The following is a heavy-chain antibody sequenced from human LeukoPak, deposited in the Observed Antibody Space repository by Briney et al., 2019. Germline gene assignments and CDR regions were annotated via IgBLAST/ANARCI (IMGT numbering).Heavy chain of an antibody. Sequence: PGGSLRLSCAASGFTFSTYGMHWVRQAPGKGLEWVAFIRFDGSEKYYTESVKGRFTISRDDSKYTLYQQMNSLRAEDTAVYYCAKAGAGIAAAGSLPRWGQGTLVTVSS. J-gene: IGHJ4*02. CDR3: AKAGAGIAAAGSLPR. V-gene: IGHV3-30*02. CDR1: GFTFSTYG. D-gene: IGHD6-13*01. CDR2: IRFDGSEK.